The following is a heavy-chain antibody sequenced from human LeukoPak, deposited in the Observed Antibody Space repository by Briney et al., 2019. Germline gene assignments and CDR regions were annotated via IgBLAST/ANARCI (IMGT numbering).Heavy chain of an antibody. J-gene: IGHJ4*02. Sequence: SETLSLTCSVSNASISSYYWSWIRQSPGKGLEWIGYISNSGSTNYNPSLKSRVTISVDTSKNQFSLKLSSVTAADTAVYYCARHWGSCRGGDCHTFDCWGQGTLVTVSS. V-gene: IGHV4-59*08. D-gene: IGHD2-21*02. CDR3: ARHWGSCRGGDCHTFDC. CDR2: ISNSGST. CDR1: NASISSYY.